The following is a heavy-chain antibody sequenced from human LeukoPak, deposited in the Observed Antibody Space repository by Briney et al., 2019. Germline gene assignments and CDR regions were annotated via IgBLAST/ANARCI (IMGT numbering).Heavy chain of an antibody. D-gene: IGHD5-18*01. CDR2: ISGSGGST. Sequence: GGSLRLSCAASGFTFSSYAMSWVRQAPGKGLEWVSVISGSGGSTYYADSVEGRFTISRDNSKDTLYLQMNSLRAEDTAVYYCAKDPSDGYYYFDYWGQGTLVTVSS. CDR3: AKDPSDGYYYFDY. J-gene: IGHJ4*02. CDR1: GFTFSSYA. V-gene: IGHV3-23*01.